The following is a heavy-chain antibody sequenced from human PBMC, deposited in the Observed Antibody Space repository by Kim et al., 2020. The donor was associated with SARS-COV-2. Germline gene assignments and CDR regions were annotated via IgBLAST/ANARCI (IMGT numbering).Heavy chain of an antibody. CDR3: AFNGDYDSSGYFGY. J-gene: IGHJ4*02. D-gene: IGHD3-22*01. V-gene: IGHV4-34*01. Sequence: NPPLNGRVTISVDTSKNQFSLKLSSVTAADTAVYYCAFNGDYDSSGYFGYWGQGTLVTVSS.